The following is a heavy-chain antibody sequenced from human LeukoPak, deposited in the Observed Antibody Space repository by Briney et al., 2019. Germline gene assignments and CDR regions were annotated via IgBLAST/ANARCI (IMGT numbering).Heavy chain of an antibody. CDR2: ISGSGGST. J-gene: IGHJ4*02. Sequence: PGGSLRLSCAASGFTFSTYAMSWVRQAPGKGLEWVSAISGSGGSTSYADSVKGRFTISRDNSKNTLYLQMNTLRAEDTAVYYCANDATMGYDSSGYYYYFDYWGQGTLVTVSS. D-gene: IGHD3-22*01. CDR3: ANDATMGYDSSGYYYYFDY. CDR1: GFTFSTYA. V-gene: IGHV3-23*01.